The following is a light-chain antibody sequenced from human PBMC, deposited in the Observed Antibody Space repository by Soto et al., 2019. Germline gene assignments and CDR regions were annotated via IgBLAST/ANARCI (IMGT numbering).Light chain of an antibody. J-gene: IGLJ3*02. CDR1: SSDVGGYEY. CDR2: DVT. V-gene: IGLV2-11*01. CDR3: CSYAGSYSWV. Sequence: QSVLTQPRSVSGSPGQSVTISCTGTSSDVGGYEYVSWYQQHPGKAPKFMIYDVTKRPSGVPDRFSGSKSGNTASLTSSGLQAEDEADYYCCSYAGSYSWVFGGGTQLTVL.